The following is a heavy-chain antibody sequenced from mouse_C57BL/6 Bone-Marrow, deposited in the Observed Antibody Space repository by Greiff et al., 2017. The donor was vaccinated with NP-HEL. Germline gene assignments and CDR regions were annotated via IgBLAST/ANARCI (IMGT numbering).Heavy chain of an antibody. CDR3: ARRGRGFDY. D-gene: IGHD3-3*01. J-gene: IGHJ2*01. V-gene: IGHV5-12*01. CDR2: ISNGGGST. Sequence: VESGGGLVQPGGSLKLSCAASGFTFSDYYMYWVRQTPEKRLEWVAYISNGGGSTYYPDTVKGRFTISRDNAKNTLYLQMSRLKSEDTAMYYCARRGRGFDYWGQGTTLTVSS. CDR1: GFTFSDYY.